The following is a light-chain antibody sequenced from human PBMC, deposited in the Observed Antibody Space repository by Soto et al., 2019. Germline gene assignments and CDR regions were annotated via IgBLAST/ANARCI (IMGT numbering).Light chain of an antibody. CDR3: QHYDHLPPLS. CDR2: DAS. J-gene: IGKJ4*01. Sequence: DIQMTQSPSSLSASVGDRVTITCQARQDIKNYLNWYQQKPGKAPNLLIYDASNLKTGVPSRFSGSGSLTHFTFTISSLQPEAIAPYYCQHYDHLPPLSFGGGTKVEIK. CDR1: QDIKNY. V-gene: IGKV1-33*01.